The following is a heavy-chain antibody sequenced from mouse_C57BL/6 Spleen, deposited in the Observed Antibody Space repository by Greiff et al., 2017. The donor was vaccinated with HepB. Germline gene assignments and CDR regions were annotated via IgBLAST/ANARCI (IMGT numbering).Heavy chain of an antibody. D-gene: IGHD2-3*01. CDR1: GYAFTNYL. J-gene: IGHJ4*01. V-gene: IGHV1-54*01. CDR2: INPGSGGT. Sequence: VQLQQSGAELVRPGTSVKVSCKASGYAFTNYLIEWVKQRPGPGLEWIGVINPGSGGTKYNEKFKGKATLTADKSSSTAYMQLSSLTSVDSAVYFYARRYNGYFYAMDYWGQGTSVTVSS. CDR3: ARRYNGYFYAMDY.